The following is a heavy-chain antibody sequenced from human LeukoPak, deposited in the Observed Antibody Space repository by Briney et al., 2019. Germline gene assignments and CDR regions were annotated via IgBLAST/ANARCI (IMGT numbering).Heavy chain of an antibody. Sequence: PETLSLTCTVSGGSISSYYWSWIRQPPGKGLEWIGYIYYSGSTNYNPSLKSRVTISVDTSKNQFSLKLSSVTAADTAVYYCARGIVVVPAAPKIDAFDIWGQGTMVTVSS. D-gene: IGHD2-2*01. CDR2: IYYSGST. V-gene: IGHV4-59*08. CDR1: GGSISSYY. J-gene: IGHJ3*02. CDR3: ARGIVVVPAAPKIDAFDI.